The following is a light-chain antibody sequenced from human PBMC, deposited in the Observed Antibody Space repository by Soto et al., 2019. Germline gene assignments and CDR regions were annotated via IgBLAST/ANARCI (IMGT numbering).Light chain of an antibody. CDR1: QSISSY. V-gene: IGKV1-39*01. CDR2: AAS. Sequence: IRMTQSPSSLSASVGDRVTITCRASQSISSYLNWYQQKPGKAPKLLIYAASSLQSGVPSRFSGSGSGTDFTFTISSLQPEDVATYYCQQYNFFSWTFGQGTKVDIK. J-gene: IGKJ1*01. CDR3: QQYNFFSWT.